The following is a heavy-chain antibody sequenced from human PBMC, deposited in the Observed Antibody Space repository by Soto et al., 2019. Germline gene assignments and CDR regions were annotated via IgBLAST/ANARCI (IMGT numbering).Heavy chain of an antibody. J-gene: IGHJ5*02. CDR3: TKGIVVVTTNWFDP. CDR2: ISYDGSNK. CDR1: GFTFSSYG. Sequence: QVQLVESGGGVVQPGRSLRLSCAASGFTFSSYGMHWVRQAPGKGLEWVAVISYDGSNKYYADSVKGRFTISRDNSKNTLYLQMNSLREEATAVYYCTKGIVVVTTNWFDPWGQGTLVTVSS. D-gene: IGHD2-21*02. V-gene: IGHV3-30*18.